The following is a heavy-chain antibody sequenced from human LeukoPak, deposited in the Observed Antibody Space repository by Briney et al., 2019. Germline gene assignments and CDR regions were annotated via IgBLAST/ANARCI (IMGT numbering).Heavy chain of an antibody. V-gene: IGHV5-51*01. CDR1: GYSFTTYW. CDR2: IYPGDSDT. J-gene: IGHJ4*02. CDR3: ARRFAGYNSGWFTLDY. D-gene: IGHD6-19*01. Sequence: GESLKISCKASGYSFTTYWIGWVRQMPGKGLEGMGIIYPGDSDTRYSPSFQGQVTISADKSIIPAYLQWSSLKASDTAMYYCARRFAGYNSGWFTLDYWGQGTLVTVSS.